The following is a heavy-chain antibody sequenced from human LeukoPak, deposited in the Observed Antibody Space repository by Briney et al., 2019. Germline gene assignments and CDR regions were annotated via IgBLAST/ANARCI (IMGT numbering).Heavy chain of an antibody. V-gene: IGHV3-53*01. CDR3: ARMYQSCYFDC. CDR2: IYSGGST. J-gene: IGHJ4*02. Sequence: GGSLRLSCAASGFTVSSNYMSWVRQGQGKGLEWVSVIYSGGSTYYADSVKGRFTISRDNSKNTLYLQMDSLRAEDTAVYYCARMYQSCYFDCWGQGTLVTVSS. CDR1: GFTVSSNY. D-gene: IGHD2-2*01.